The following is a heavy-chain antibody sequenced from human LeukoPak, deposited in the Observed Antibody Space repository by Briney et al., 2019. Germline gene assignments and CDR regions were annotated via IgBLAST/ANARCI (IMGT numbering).Heavy chain of an antibody. Sequence: GGSLRLSCAASGFTFSSSWMSWVRQAPGKGLEWVANIKEDGTEKYYVDSVNGRFTISRDNAKNSLYLHMNSLRAGDTAVYYCARDERWGQGTLVTVSS. V-gene: IGHV3-7*01. CDR3: ARDER. J-gene: IGHJ4*02. CDR1: GFTFSSSW. CDR2: IKEDGTEK.